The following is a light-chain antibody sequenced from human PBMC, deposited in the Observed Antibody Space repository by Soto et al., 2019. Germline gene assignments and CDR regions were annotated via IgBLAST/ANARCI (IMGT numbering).Light chain of an antibody. CDR1: QSVSSN. J-gene: IGKJ1*01. Sequence: EIVMTQSPATLSVSLGERATFSCRASQSVSSNLAWYQQKPGQVPRLLIYDASTRATAIPARFSGSGSGIEFTLTISSLQYEEFAGYYCQQYNNWLWTFGQGTKVEIK. V-gene: IGKV3-15*01. CDR3: QQYNNWLWT. CDR2: DAS.